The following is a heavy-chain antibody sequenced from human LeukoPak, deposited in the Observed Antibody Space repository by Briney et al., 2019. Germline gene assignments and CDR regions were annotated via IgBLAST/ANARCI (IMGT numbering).Heavy chain of an antibody. CDR3: ARAEQWLVFFDY. CDR1: GGSFSGYY. CDR2: INHSGST. J-gene: IGHJ4*02. D-gene: IGHD6-19*01. V-gene: IGHV4-34*01. Sequence: SETLSLTCAVYGGSFSGYYWSWIRQPPGKGLEWIGEINHSGSTNYNPSLESRVTISVDTSKNQFSLKLSSVTAADTAVYYCARAEQWLVFFDYWGQGTLVTVSS.